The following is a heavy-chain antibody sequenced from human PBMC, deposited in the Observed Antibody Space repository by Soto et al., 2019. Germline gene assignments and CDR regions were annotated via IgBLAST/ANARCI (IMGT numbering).Heavy chain of an antibody. V-gene: IGHV4-39*01. CDR1: GGSISSSSYY. Sequence: QLQLQESGPGLVKPSETLSLTCTVSGGSISSSSYYWGGIRQPPGKGLEWIGSIYYSGSTYYNPSLKSRVTISVDTSKNQFSLKLSSVTAADTAVYYCARGGQQLVQFDYWGQGTLVTVSS. D-gene: IGHD6-13*01. J-gene: IGHJ4*02. CDR2: IYYSGST. CDR3: ARGGQQLVQFDY.